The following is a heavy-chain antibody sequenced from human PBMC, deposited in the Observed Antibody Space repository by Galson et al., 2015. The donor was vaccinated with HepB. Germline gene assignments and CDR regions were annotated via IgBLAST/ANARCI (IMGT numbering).Heavy chain of an antibody. CDR3: ASEPRTFFGGQNYGLDV. CDR2: ISADNGNI. Sequence: SCKASGYTFTSFGISWVRQAPGQGLEWMGGISADNGNIKYAQKFQGRDTMTTDTSTSTAYMELGSLRSDDTAVYYCASEPRTFFGGQNYGLDVWGQGTTVTVSS. J-gene: IGHJ6*02. V-gene: IGHV1-18*01. CDR1: GYTFTSFG. D-gene: IGHD4-23*01.